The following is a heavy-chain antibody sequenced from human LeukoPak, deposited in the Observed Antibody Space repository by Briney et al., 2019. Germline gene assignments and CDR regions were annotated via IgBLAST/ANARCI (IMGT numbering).Heavy chain of an antibody. CDR1: GFTFSSYE. D-gene: IGHD2-2*03. J-gene: IGHJ3*02. CDR3: ARERGGFCSSTTCSRAFDI. CDR2: ISNSDSTI. Sequence: GGSLRLPCAASGFTFSSYEMNWVRQAPGRGLEWVSYISNSDSTIYYADSVKGRFTISRDNAKNSLYLQMNSLGAEDTAVYYCARERGGFCSSTTCSRAFDIWGQGTMVTVSS. V-gene: IGHV3-48*03.